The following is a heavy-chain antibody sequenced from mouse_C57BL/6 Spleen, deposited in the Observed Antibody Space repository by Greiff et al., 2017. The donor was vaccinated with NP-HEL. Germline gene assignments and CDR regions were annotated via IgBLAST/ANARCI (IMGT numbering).Heavy chain of an antibody. CDR2: IYPGDGDT. CDR1: GYAFSSSW. J-gene: IGHJ3*01. V-gene: IGHV1-82*01. CDR3: ARRDLGAWFAY. Sequence: VQLQQSGPELVKPGASVKISCKASGYAFSSSWMNWVKQRPGKGLEWIGRIYPGDGDTNYNGKFKGKATLTADKSSSTAYMQLSSLTSEDSAVYFCARRDLGAWFAYWGQGTLVTVSA. D-gene: IGHD3-3*01.